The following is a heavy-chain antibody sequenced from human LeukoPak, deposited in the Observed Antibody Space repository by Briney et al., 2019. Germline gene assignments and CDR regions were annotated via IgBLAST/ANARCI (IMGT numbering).Heavy chain of an antibody. Sequence: PSETLSLTCTVSGDSISSYYWSWIRQHPGKGLEWIGYIYYIGSTYYNPSLKSRVTISVDTSKNQFSLKLSSVTAADTAVYYCAREALLLAYCGGDCSYFDYWGQGTLVTVSS. CDR1: GDSISSYY. CDR3: AREALLLAYCGGDCSYFDY. D-gene: IGHD2-21*02. CDR2: IYYIGST. V-gene: IGHV4-59*06. J-gene: IGHJ4*02.